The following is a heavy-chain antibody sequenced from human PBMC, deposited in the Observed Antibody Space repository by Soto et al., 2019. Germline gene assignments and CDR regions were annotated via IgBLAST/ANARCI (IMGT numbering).Heavy chain of an antibody. D-gene: IGHD3-3*01. J-gene: IGHJ6*02. Sequence: PGGSLRLSCAASGFTFSSYGMHWVRQAPGKGLEWVAVIWYDGSNKYYADSVKGRFTISRDNSKNTLYLQMNSLRAEDTAVYYCAGLKNYDFWSGYSPAYYYYGMDVWGQGTTVTVSS. CDR2: IWYDGSNK. CDR3: AGLKNYDFWSGYSPAYYYYGMDV. V-gene: IGHV3-33*01. CDR1: GFTFSSYG.